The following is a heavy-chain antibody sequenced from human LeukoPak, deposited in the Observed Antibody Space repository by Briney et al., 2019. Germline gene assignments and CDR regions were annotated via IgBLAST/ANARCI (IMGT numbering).Heavy chain of an antibody. D-gene: IGHD3-22*01. CDR1: GFTFSSYG. V-gene: IGHV3-30*03. CDR2: ISYDGSNK. CDR3: ATPLDYYDTSGYHQGGD. Sequence: GGSLRLSCEATGFTFSSYGMHWVRQAPGRGLEWVAVISYDGSNKYYGDSVKGRLTISRDNSKNMLYLQMNSLRAEDTAVYYCATPLDYYDTSGYHQGGDWGQGTLVTVSS. J-gene: IGHJ4*02.